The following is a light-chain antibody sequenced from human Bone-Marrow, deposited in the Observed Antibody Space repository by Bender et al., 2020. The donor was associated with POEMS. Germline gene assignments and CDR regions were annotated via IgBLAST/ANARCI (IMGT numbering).Light chain of an antibody. CDR3: CSYTGSVTVM. CDR2: EVT. Sequence: QSALTQPASVSGSPGQSVTISCSGTSNDVGTYNLVSWYQQHPGKAPKLLIYEVTKRPSGVSTRFSGSKSGNTASLTISGLQAEDEAHYYCCSYTGSVTVMFGGGTKLTVL. V-gene: IGLV2-23*02. CDR1: SNDVGTYNL. J-gene: IGLJ3*02.